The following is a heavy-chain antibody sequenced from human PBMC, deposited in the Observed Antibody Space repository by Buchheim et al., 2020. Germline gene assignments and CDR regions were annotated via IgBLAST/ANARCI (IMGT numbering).Heavy chain of an antibody. V-gene: IGHV3-74*01. CDR3: ARETSYNFWSGSYTTTKYFDS. CDR1: AFTFSSYW. J-gene: IGHJ4*02. CDR2: INSDGRST. Sequence: EVQLVESGGGLVQPGGSLRLSCAASAFTFSSYWMHWVRQAPGKGLMWVSRINSDGRSTTYADSVKGRFTISRDNAKNTLYLEMSSLRAEDTAIYYCARETSYNFWSGSYTTTKYFDSWGQGTL. D-gene: IGHD3-3*01.